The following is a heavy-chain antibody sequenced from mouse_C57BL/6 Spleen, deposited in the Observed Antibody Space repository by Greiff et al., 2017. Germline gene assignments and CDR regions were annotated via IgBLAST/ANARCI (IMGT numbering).Heavy chain of an antibody. D-gene: IGHD1-1*01. CDR3: AILITTGAFDV. Sequence: EVQGVESGGGLVKPGGSLKLSCAASGFTFSDYGMHWVRQAPEKGLEWVAYISSGSSTIYYADTVKGRFSISRDNAKNTLFLQMTRLRSEDTAMYYCAILITTGAFDVWGTGTTVTVSS. V-gene: IGHV5-17*01. CDR2: ISSGSSTI. J-gene: IGHJ1*03. CDR1: GFTFSDYG.